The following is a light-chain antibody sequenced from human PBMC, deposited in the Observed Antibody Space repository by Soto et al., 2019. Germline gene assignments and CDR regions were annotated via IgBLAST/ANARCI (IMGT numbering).Light chain of an antibody. CDR1: QGVSSF. V-gene: IGKV3-15*01. CDR3: QQYSDWPLT. J-gene: IGKJ4*01. Sequence: EIVMTQSPATLSVSPGESATLSCWASQGVSSFLAWYQQRPGQAPRLLIYGASTRATGIPARFSGSGSGTEFILTISSLQSEDFAVYYCQQYSDWPLTFGGGTKVEIK. CDR2: GAS.